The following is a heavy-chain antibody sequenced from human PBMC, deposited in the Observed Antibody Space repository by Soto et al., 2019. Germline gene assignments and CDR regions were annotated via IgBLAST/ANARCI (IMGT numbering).Heavy chain of an antibody. CDR1: GFSLSTSGVG. D-gene: IGHD1-26*01. J-gene: IGHJ5*02. Sequence: QITLKDSGPTLGKPTQTLTLTCTFSGFSLSTSGVGVGWIRRPPGKALKWLTLIYWDDDKRYSPSLKSRLTIPKEPYKNQAVLKMPNKDPVHTPTYYCAHNGVSPGALNWFGPWGQGTLVTVSS. CDR3: AHNGVSPGALNWFGP. V-gene: IGHV2-5*02. CDR2: IYWDDDK.